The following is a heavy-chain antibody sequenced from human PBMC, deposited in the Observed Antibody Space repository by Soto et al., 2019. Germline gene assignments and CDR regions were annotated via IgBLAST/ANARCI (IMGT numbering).Heavy chain of an antibody. CDR1: GFTFSSFW. CDR3: AGSSGWLDYY. CDR2: IKKDGSET. V-gene: IGHV3-7*04. Sequence: EVQLVESGGGLVQPGGSLRLSCAASGFTFSSFWMSWVRQAPGKGLEWVANIKKDGSETRYVDSVKGRFTISRDNAKNSLYLQIDSLRAEDTAVYYCAGSSGWLDYYWGQGILVTVSS. J-gene: IGHJ4*02. D-gene: IGHD3-22*01.